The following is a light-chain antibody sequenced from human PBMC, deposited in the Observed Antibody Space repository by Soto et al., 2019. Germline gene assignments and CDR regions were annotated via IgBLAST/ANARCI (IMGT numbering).Light chain of an antibody. V-gene: IGKV1-8*01. J-gene: IGKJ1*01. CDR3: QHYHSYSEA. Sequence: AILGTRSRASLTSGRVDRVTITSLASQGISSYLAWYQQKPGKDPKLLIYKASTLKSGVPSRFSGSGSGTEFTLTISSLQPDDFATYYCQHYHSYSEAFGQGTKVDIK. CDR1: QGISSY. CDR2: KAS.